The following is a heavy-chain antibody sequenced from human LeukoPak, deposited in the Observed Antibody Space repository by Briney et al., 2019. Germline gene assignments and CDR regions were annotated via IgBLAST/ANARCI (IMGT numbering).Heavy chain of an antibody. CDR2: ISWNSGSI. CDR1: GFTFDDYA. J-gene: IGHJ5*02. D-gene: IGHD6-13*01. Sequence: GRSLSLSCAASGFTFDDYAMHWVRQAPGKGLEWVSGISWNSGSIGYADSVKGRFTTSRDNAKNSLYLQMNSLRAEDTALYYCAKDGSAAASNWFDPWGQGTLVTVSS. V-gene: IGHV3-9*01. CDR3: AKDGSAAASNWFDP.